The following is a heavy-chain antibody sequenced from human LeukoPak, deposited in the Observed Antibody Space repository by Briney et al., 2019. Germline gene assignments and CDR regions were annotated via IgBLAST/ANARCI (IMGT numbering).Heavy chain of an antibody. CDR1: GFTFSNYA. V-gene: IGHV3-23*01. CDR3: LGYCSGGNCYSGGS. Sequence: GGSLRLSCAASGFTFSNYAMSWVRQAPGKGLEWVSATSGSGSNTYYADSVKGRFTISRDNSKNTQSLQMNSLRAEDTAVYYCLGYCSGGNCYSGGSWGQGTLVTVSS. CDR2: TSGSGSNT. J-gene: IGHJ5*02. D-gene: IGHD2-15*01.